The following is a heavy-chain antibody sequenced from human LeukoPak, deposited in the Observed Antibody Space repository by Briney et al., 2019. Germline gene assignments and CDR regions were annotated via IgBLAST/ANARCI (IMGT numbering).Heavy chain of an antibody. Sequence: PSETLSLTCTVSGGSINSYYWSWIRQPPGKGLEWIGYIYYSGSTSYNPSLKSRVTIPRDTSKNQFSLKLRSVTAADTAVYYCTSGGMVSGDFWGHGTLVTVPS. V-gene: IGHV4-59*01. CDR1: GGSINSYY. CDR3: TSGGMVSGDF. D-gene: IGHD2-8*01. CDR2: IYYSGST. J-gene: IGHJ4*01.